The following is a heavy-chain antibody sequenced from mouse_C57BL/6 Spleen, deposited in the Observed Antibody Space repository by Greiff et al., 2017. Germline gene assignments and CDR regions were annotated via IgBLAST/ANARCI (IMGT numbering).Heavy chain of an antibody. Sequence: VKLVESGPGLVAPSQSLSITCTVSGFSLTSYAISWVRQPPGKGLEWLGVIWTGGGTNYNSALKSRLSISKDNSKSQVFLKMNSLQTDDTARYYCARIPPTTGYYGNWFAYWGQGTLVTVSA. CDR2: IWTGGGT. D-gene: IGHD2-1*01. J-gene: IGHJ3*01. V-gene: IGHV2-9-1*01. CDR3: ARIPPTTGYYGNWFAY. CDR1: GFSLTSYA.